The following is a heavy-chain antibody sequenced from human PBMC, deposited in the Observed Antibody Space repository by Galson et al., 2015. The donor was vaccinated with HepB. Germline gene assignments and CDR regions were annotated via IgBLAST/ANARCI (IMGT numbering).Heavy chain of an antibody. V-gene: IGHV3-48*01. Sequence: SLRLSCAASGFTFSSYSMNWVRQAPGKGLEWVSYISSSSSTIYYADSVKGRFTISRDNAKNSLYLQMNSLRAEDTAVYYCARDPGKVIASYYYYYYMEVWGKGTTVTVSS. J-gene: IGHJ6*03. CDR1: GFTFSSYS. CDR2: ISSSSSTI. D-gene: IGHD2-21*01. CDR3: ARDPGKVIASYYYYYYMEV.